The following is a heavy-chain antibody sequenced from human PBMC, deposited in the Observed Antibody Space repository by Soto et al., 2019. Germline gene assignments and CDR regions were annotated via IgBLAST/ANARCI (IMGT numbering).Heavy chain of an antibody. V-gene: IGHV1-18*01. J-gene: IGHJ3*02. CDR1: GYTFTSYG. Sequence: GASVKVSCKASGYTFTSYGISWVRRAPGQGLEWMGWISAYNGNTNYAQKLQGRVTMTTDTSTSTAYMELRSLRSDDTAVYYCARVASGWLQFTVARYDAFDSWGQGTMVTVXS. CDR3: ARVASGWLQFTVARYDAFDS. D-gene: IGHD5-12*01. CDR2: ISAYNGNT.